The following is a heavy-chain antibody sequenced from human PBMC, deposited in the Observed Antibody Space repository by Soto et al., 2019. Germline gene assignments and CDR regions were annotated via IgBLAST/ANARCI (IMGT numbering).Heavy chain of an antibody. CDR3: ERHFRVYYPLVTDSDVMDV. V-gene: IGHV5-51*01. CDR2: IYPGDSDT. CDR1: GYSFTSYW. D-gene: IGHD3-10*01. Sequence: GEAMKISCKGSGYSFTSYWIGWVRQMPGKGLEWMGIIYPGDSDTRYSPSFQGQVTISADKSISTAYLQWSSLKASDTAMYYCERHFRVYYPLVTDSDVMDVWGQGTTVTVS. J-gene: IGHJ6*02.